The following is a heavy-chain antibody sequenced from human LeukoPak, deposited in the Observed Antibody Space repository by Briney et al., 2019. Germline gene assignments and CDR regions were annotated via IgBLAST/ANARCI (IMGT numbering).Heavy chain of an antibody. Sequence: GGSLRLSCAASGFTFSGFSMSWVRQSPTKGLEWVANIKQDGSERYYVDSVKGRFTISRDNAKNSQSLQMNSLRVEDTAVYYCARAGSHWHYVYWGQGTVVTVSS. D-gene: IGHD3-10*01. V-gene: IGHV3-7*01. CDR1: GFTFSGFS. CDR3: ARAGSHWHYVY. CDR2: IKQDGSER. J-gene: IGHJ4*02.